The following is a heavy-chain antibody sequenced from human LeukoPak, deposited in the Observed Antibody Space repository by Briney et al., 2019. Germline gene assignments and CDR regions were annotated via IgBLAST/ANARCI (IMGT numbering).Heavy chain of an antibody. CDR2: VST. J-gene: IGHJ4*02. CDR3: ARAGYTYGLISYFDS. D-gene: IGHD5-18*01. Sequence: SETLSLTCTVSGGSITSSSHYWSWIRQPPGKGLEWIGVSTYYNPSLKNRVTISRDTSKNQFSLKLSSVTAADTAIYYCARAGYTYGLISYFDSWGQGTLVTVSS. CDR1: GGSITSSSHY. V-gene: IGHV4-39*01.